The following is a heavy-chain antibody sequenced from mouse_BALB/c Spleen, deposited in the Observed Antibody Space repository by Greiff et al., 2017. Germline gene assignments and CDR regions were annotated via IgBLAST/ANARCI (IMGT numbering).Heavy chain of an antibody. J-gene: IGHJ4*01. D-gene: IGHD2-13*01. CDR3: ARYGLLVTYAMDY. V-gene: IGHV1-4*02. Sequence: QVQLQQSAAELARPGASVKMSCKASGYTFTSYTMHWVKQRPGQGLEWIGYINPSSGYTEYNQKFKDKTTLTADKSSSTAYMQLSSLTSEDSAVYYCARYGLLVTYAMDYWGQGTSVTVSS. CDR1: GYTFTSYT. CDR2: INPSSGYT.